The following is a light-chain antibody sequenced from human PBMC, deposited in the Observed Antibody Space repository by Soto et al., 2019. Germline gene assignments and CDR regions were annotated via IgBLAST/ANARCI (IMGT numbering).Light chain of an antibody. Sequence: QSALTQPASVSGSPGQSITISCTGTSSDVGGYNYVSWYQHHPGKAPKLMVFDVRDRPSGVSNRFSRSKSGNTASLTISGLQAEDEADYYCSSYTSSRTLVFGTGTKVTVL. CDR3: SSYTSSRTLV. V-gene: IGLV2-14*03. CDR1: SSDVGGYNY. J-gene: IGLJ1*01. CDR2: DVR.